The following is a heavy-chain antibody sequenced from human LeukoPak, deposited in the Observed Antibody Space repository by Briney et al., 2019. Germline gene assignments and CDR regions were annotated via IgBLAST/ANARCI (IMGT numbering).Heavy chain of an antibody. CDR1: GGTFSSYA. J-gene: IGHJ1*01. Sequence: ASVKVSCKASGGTFSSYAISWVRQAPGQGLEWMGGIIPIFGTANYAQKFQGRVTITADESTSTAYMELSSLRSEDTAVYYCARDGDYYDSSGYYYAGPAYFQHWGQGTLVTVSS. D-gene: IGHD3-22*01. V-gene: IGHV1-69*13. CDR2: IIPIFGTA. CDR3: ARDGDYYDSSGYYYAGPAYFQH.